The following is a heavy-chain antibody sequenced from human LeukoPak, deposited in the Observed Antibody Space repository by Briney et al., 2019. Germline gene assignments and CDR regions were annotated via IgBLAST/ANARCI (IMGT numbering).Heavy chain of an antibody. CDR1: GFTFSSYE. D-gene: IGHD3-22*01. Sequence: GGSLRLSCAASGFTFSSYEMNWVRQAPGKGLEWVSYISSSAGTTYYADSVKGRFTISRDNSKNTLYLQMNSLRAEDTAVYYCASPRHSSGYLDAFDIWGQGTMVTVSS. V-gene: IGHV3-48*03. CDR2: ISSSAGTT. J-gene: IGHJ3*02. CDR3: ASPRHSSGYLDAFDI.